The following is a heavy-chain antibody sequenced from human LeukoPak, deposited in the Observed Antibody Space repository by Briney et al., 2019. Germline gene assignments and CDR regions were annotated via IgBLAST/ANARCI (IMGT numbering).Heavy chain of an antibody. D-gene: IGHD2-15*01. CDR1: GFTFSSYA. V-gene: IGHV3-48*01. J-gene: IGHJ4*02. CDR2: ISSSSSTI. CDR3: ARSVVVAALVFDY. Sequence: GGSLRLSCAASGFTFSSYAMHWVRQAPGKGLEWVSYISSSSSTIYYADSVKGRFTISRDNAKSSLYLQMNSLRAEDTAVYYCARSVVVAALVFDYWGQGTLVTVSS.